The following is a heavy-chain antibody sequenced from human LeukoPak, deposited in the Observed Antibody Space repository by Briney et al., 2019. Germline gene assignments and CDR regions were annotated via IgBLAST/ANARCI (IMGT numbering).Heavy chain of an antibody. Sequence: GRSLRLSCAASGFTFSSYAMHWVRQAPGKGLEWVAVISCDGSNKYYADSVKGRFTISRDNSKNTLYLQMNSLRAEDTAVYYCARDLNYYDSSGYSLGAFDIWGQGTMVTVSS. J-gene: IGHJ3*02. CDR1: GFTFSSYA. CDR2: ISCDGSNK. V-gene: IGHV3-30-3*01. D-gene: IGHD3-22*01. CDR3: ARDLNYYDSSGYSLGAFDI.